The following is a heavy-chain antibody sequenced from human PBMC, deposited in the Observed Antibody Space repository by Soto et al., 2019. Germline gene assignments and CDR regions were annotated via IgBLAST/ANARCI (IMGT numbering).Heavy chain of an antibody. CDR2: ISSSSSYI. Sequence: EVQLVESGGGLVKPGGSLRLSCAASGFTFSSYSMNWVRQAPGKGLEWVSSISSSSSYIYYADSVKGRFTISRDNAKNSLYLKMNSLRAEDTAVYYCARDTMPYSSGWYDLDPWGQGTLVTVSS. CDR3: ARDTMPYSSGWYDLDP. D-gene: IGHD6-19*01. J-gene: IGHJ5*02. V-gene: IGHV3-21*01. CDR1: GFTFSSYS.